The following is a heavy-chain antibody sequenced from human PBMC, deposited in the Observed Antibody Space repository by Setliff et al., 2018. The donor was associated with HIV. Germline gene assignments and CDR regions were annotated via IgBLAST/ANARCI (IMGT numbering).Heavy chain of an antibody. V-gene: IGHV3-21*01. Sequence: PGGSLRLSCAASGFTFSNYSMNWVRQAPGKGLEWVSSISGGSTFIYYADSVKGRFTISRDNAKNSLYLEMNSLRAEDTAVYYCGRERGLVGATLPWGQGTLVTVSS. CDR2: ISGGSTFI. CDR3: GRERGLVGATLP. J-gene: IGHJ5*02. CDR1: GFTFSNYS. D-gene: IGHD1-26*01.